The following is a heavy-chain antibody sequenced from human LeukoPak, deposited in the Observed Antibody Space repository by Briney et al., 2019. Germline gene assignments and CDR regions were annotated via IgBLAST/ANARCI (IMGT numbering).Heavy chain of an antibody. J-gene: IGHJ6*02. V-gene: IGHV1-2*04. Sequence: ASVKVSCKASGYTFGHFYIHWVRQAPGRGLEWMGWINPKSGDTSYSQKFQGWVTMTMDTSVNVAYMELRSLKSDDTAIYYCARGFGLDVWGLGTTITVSS. CDR2: INPKSGDT. CDR1: GYTFGHFY. CDR3: ARGFGLDV.